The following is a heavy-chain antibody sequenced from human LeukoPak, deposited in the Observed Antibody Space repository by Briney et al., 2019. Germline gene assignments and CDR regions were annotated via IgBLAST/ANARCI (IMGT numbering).Heavy chain of an antibody. V-gene: IGHV1-18*01. D-gene: IGHD6-19*01. CDR2: ISAYNGNT. CDR1: GYTFTSYG. J-gene: IGHJ4*02. Sequence: ASAKVSCKASGYTFTSYGISWVRQAPGQGLEWMGWISAYNGNTNYAQKLQGRVTMTTDTSTSTAYMELRSLRSDDTAVYYCARDAIAVADERDCFDYWGQGTLVTVSS. CDR3: ARDAIAVADERDCFDY.